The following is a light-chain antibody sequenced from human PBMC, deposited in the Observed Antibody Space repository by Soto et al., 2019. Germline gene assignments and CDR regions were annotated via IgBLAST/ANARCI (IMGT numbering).Light chain of an antibody. CDR3: DSYTSGSSYV. J-gene: IGLJ1*01. CDR2: DVS. V-gene: IGLV2-14*01. CDR1: SSGLGGYNY. Sequence: QSALTQPASVSGAPGRSITISCTGTSSGLGGYNYVSWYQQHSGKAPRLMIFDVSNRPSGVSYRFSGSKSGNTVSLTISGLQSEDEADYYCDSYTSGSSYVLGTGTKVTVL.